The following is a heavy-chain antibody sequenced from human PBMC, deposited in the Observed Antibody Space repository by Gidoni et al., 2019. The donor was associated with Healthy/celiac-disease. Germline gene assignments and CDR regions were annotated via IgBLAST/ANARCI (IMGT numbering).Heavy chain of an antibody. J-gene: IGHJ6*02. CDR2: ISSSGSTI. CDR3: ARDTRRPKYCSSTSCSHKYYYYYGMDV. V-gene: IGHV3-11*01. D-gene: IGHD2-2*01. Sequence: QVQLVESGGGLVKPGGSLRLSCAASGFTFSDYDLCWIRQDPGEGLEWVSYISSSGSTIYYADSVKGRFTISRDNAKNSLYLQMNSLRAEDTAVYYCARDTRRPKYCSSTSCSHKYYYYYGMDVWGQGTTVTVSS. CDR1: GFTFSDYD.